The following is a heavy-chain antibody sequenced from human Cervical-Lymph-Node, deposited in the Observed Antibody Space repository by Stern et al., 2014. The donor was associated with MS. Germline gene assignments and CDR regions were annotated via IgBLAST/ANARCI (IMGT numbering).Heavy chain of an antibody. D-gene: IGHD2-8*01. CDR2: ISYDGNHK. V-gene: IGHV3-30*03. Sequence: QVQLVQSGGAVVQPGRSLRLSLAASGFTFSSYGMHSVRQAPGQGVEWVTVISYDGNHKYYAASVKGRFTISRDNSKNTLHLQMNSVTPDDTAIYYCARDYEDTSMLFDHWGQGTLVTVSS. J-gene: IGHJ4*02. CDR3: ARDYEDTSMLFDH. CDR1: GFTFSSYG.